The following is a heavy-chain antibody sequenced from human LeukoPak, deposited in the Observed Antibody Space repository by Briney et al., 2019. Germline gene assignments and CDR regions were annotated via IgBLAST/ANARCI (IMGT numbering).Heavy chain of an antibody. J-gene: IGHJ5*02. D-gene: IGHD6-13*01. CDR1: GGSVSSYY. Sequence: SETLSLTCTVSGGSVSSYYWSWIRQPAGKGLEWIGRIYSSGTTNYNPSLKSRVTMSVDTSKNHFSLKLSSVTAADTAVYYCARGFTAAGNVNWFDPWGQGTLVTVSS. V-gene: IGHV4-4*07. CDR3: ARGFTAAGNVNWFDP. CDR2: IYSSGTT.